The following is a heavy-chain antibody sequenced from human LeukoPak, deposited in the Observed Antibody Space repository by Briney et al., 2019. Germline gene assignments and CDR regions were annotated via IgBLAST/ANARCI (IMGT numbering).Heavy chain of an antibody. CDR1: GFTFSSYA. CDR3: ARGGRRRAFDY. J-gene: IGHJ4*02. V-gene: IGHV3-23*01. CDR2: VSSNGAKT. Sequence: GGSLRLSCAASGFTFSSYAITWVRQAPGKGLEWVSAVSSNGAKTYYADSVKGRFTISRDNYKNMVFLQMNSLRAEDTAVYYCARGGRRRAFDYWGQGALVTVSS.